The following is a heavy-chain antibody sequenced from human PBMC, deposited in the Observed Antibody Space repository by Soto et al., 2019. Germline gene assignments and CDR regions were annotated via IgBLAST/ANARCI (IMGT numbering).Heavy chain of an antibody. J-gene: IGHJ6*02. D-gene: IGHD1-7*01. CDR2: IDDDGSST. V-gene: IGHV3-74*01. CDR3: ASRLELPLGASLYYYGMDV. CDR1: GFDFSTYW. Sequence: EAQLVESGGGLVQPGGSLRVSCAASGFDFSTYWIHWVRQAPGKGLEWVSRIDDDGSSTRYADSVKGRFTISRDNAKNTVYLEMNSLRDEDTAVYHCASRLELPLGASLYYYGMDVWGQGTTVTVSS.